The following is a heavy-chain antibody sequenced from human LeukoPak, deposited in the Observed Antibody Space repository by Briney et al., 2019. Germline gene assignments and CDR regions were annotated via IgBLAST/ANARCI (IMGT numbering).Heavy chain of an antibody. CDR2: INHSGST. CDR1: GGSISSYY. D-gene: IGHD6-19*01. Sequence: SSETLSLTCTVSGGSISSYYWSWIRQPPGKGLEWIGEINHSGSTNYNPSLKSRVTISVDTSKNQFSLKLSSVTAADTAVYYCALGAVAGRGNYWGQGTLVTVSS. J-gene: IGHJ4*02. CDR3: ALGAVAGRGNY. V-gene: IGHV4-34*01.